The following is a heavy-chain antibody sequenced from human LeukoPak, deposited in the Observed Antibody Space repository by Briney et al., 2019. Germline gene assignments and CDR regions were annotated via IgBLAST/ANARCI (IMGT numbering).Heavy chain of an antibody. J-gene: IGHJ1*01. V-gene: IGHV3-23*01. D-gene: IGHD2-15*01. CDR2: ISGSGGST. CDR1: GFTFSSYA. CDR3: AKDGSYCSGGSCYLEYFRH. Sequence: PGGSLRLSCAASGFTFSSYAMSWVRQAPGKGLEWVSAISGSGGSTYYADSVKGRFTISRDNSKNTLYLQMNSLRAEDTAVYYCAKDGSYCSGGSCYLEYFRHWGQGTLVTVSS.